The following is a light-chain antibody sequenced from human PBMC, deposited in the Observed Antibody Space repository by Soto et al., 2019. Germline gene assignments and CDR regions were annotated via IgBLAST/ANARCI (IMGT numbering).Light chain of an antibody. Sequence: QSVLTQPPSLSAAPGQQVTISCSGSSSNIWNNYVSWYQQLPGTAPKLLIYENNKRPSGIPDRCAGSKSGTSATLGITGLQTVDVADYYCRTWDSSLSAVVFGGGTKLTVL. CDR1: SSNIWNNY. J-gene: IGLJ2*01. CDR2: ENN. CDR3: RTWDSSLSAVV. V-gene: IGLV1-51*02.